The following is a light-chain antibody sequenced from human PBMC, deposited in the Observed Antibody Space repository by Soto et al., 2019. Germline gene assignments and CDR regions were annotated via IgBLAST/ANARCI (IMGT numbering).Light chain of an antibody. J-gene: IGLJ1*01. CDR1: SNDVGSYDF. CDR3: SSSTTFTTLV. V-gene: IGLV2-14*01. Sequence: QSALTQPAPVSGSPGQSITISCTGTSNDVGSYDFVSWYQQQPGKAPKLLIYEVSNRPSGVSHRFSDSKSDNTASLTISGLQSEDEADYYCSSSTTFTTLVFGTGTKVTVL. CDR2: EVS.